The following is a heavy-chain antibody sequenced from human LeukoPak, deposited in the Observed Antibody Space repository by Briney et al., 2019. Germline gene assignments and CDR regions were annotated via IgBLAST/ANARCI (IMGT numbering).Heavy chain of an antibody. Sequence: SETLSLTCAVYGGSFSDYYWSWIRQPPGKGLEWIGGIKHSGSTNCNPSLKSRVTISVDTSKNQFSLKLSSVTAADTAVYYCAREPGIAAAGTSHWFDPWGQGTLVTVSS. CDR2: IKHSGST. V-gene: IGHV4-34*01. CDR1: GGSFSDYY. CDR3: AREPGIAAAGTSHWFDP. J-gene: IGHJ5*02. D-gene: IGHD6-13*01.